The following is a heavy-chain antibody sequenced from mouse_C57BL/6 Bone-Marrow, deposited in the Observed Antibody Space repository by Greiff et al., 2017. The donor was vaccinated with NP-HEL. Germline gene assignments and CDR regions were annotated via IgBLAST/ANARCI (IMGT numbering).Heavy chain of an antibody. J-gene: IGHJ1*03. CDR2: ISNLAYSI. CDR3: ARRGTTVYWYFDV. V-gene: IGHV5-15*04. D-gene: IGHD1-1*01. Sequence: EVKLVESGGGLVQPGGSLKLSCAASGFTFSDYGMAWVRQAPRKGLEWVAFISNLAYSIYYADTVTGRFTISRENAKNTLYLERSSLRSEDTAMYYCARRGTTVYWYFDVWGTGTTVTVSS. CDR1: GFTFSDYG.